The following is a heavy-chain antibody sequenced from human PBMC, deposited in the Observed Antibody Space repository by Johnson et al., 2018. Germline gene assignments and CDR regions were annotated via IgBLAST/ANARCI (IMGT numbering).Heavy chain of an antibody. CDR1: GGTFSSYA. V-gene: IGHV1-69*01. D-gene: IGHD1-20*01. CDR2: IIPIFGTA. Sequence: VQLVESGAEVKKPGSSVKVSCKASGGTFSSYAISWVRQAPGQGLEWMGGIIPIFGTANYAQKFQGRVTITADESTSTAYMGLSRLRSEDTAGYYCARGEVTGAIYYYYSGMDVWGQGTTVTVSS. J-gene: IGHJ6*02. CDR3: ARGEVTGAIYYYYSGMDV.